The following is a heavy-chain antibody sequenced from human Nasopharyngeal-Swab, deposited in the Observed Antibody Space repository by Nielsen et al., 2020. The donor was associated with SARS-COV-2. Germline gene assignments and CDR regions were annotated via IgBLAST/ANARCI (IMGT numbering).Heavy chain of an antibody. CDR1: GFTFSSYG. D-gene: IGHD3-9*01. J-gene: IGHJ4*02. CDR3: AKQFYDSLTDWVFDS. Sequence: GESLKISCAASGFTFSSYGMHWVRQAPGKGLEWVAVIWYDGSNKYYADSVKGRFTISRDNSKNTVYLQMNSLRAEDTAVYYCAKQFYDSLTDWVFDSWGQGTLVTVSS. CDR2: IWYDGSNK. V-gene: IGHV3-33*06.